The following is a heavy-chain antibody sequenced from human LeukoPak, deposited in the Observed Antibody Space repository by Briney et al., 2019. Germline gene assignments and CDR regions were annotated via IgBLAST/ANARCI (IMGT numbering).Heavy chain of an antibody. CDR1: GFTISSYA. V-gene: IGHV3-23*01. D-gene: IGHD1-1*01. CDR3: AKDYLAQLAYFDY. CDR2: ISGSGGST. J-gene: IGHJ4*02. Sequence: GGSLRLSCAASGFTISSYAMSWVRQAPGKWLEWVSAISGSGGSTYYADSVKGRFTISRDNSKNTLYLQMNSLRAEHTAVYYCAKDYLAQLAYFDYWGQGTLVTVSS.